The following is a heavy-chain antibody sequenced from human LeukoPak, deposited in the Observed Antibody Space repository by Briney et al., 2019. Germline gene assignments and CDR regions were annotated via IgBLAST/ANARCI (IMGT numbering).Heavy chain of an antibody. CDR2: IIGSGTEM. D-gene: IGHD1-26*01. V-gene: IGHV3-21*06. J-gene: IGHJ3*01. Sequence: PGGSLRLSCGGSGFTFNSYSMNWVRQAPGKGLEWVASIIGSGTEMFYADSLKGRFTISRDNSKNSLYLQMNGLRVEDTGVYYCAKVQSDIVGAVFFAFDVWGQGTMVSVSS. CDR3: AKVQSDIVGAVFFAFDV. CDR1: GFTFNSYS.